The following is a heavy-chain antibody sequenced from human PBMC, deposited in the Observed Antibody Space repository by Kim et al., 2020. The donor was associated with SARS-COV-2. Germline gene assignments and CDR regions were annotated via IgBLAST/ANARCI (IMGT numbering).Heavy chain of an antibody. J-gene: IGHJ6*02. D-gene: IGHD5-18*01. CDR1: GYSISSGYY. Sequence: SETLSLTCTVSGYSISSGYYWGWIRQPPGKGLEWIGSSDHSGSTYYNPSLKSRVTISVDTSKNQFSLQLSSVTAADTAVYFCARDRSTAIFLASYYFGLDVWGQGTTVTVSS. V-gene: IGHV4-38-2*02. CDR2: SDHSGST. CDR3: ARDRSTAIFLASYYFGLDV.